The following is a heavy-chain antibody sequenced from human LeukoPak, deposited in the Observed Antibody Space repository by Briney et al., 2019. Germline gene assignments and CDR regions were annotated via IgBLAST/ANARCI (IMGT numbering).Heavy chain of an antibody. D-gene: IGHD1-26*01. CDR2: IKPDGSEK. V-gene: IGHV3-7*01. Sequence: QPGGSLRLSCAASGFTFGDYWMTWLRQAPGKGLEWVANIKPDGSEKNYMASVKGRFTISSDNAKNSLYLQMNSLRDEDTAVYYCARGGAPRGYFLHWGQGTLVTVSS. CDR3: ARGGAPRGYFLH. J-gene: IGHJ1*01. CDR1: GFTFGDYW.